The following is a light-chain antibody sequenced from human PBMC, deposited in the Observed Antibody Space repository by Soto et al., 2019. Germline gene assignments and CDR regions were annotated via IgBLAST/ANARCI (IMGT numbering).Light chain of an antibody. J-gene: IGLJ2*01. CDR2: QDS. Sequence: SYELTQPPSVSVSPGQTASITCSGDKLGDKYACWYQQKPGQSPVVVIYQDSKRHSGIPERFSGSNSGNTATLTISGTQARDEADYYCQAWDSSTVVFGGGTKVTVL. CDR1: KLGDKY. V-gene: IGLV3-1*01. CDR3: QAWDSSTVV.